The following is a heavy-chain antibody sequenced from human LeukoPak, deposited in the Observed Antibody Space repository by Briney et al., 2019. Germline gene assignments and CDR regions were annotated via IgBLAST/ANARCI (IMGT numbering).Heavy chain of an antibody. J-gene: IGHJ6*02. Sequence: GASVKVSCKASGYTFTSYGISWVRQAPGQGLEWMGWISAYNGNTNYAQKLQGRVTMTTDTSTSTAYTELRSLRSDDTAVYYCAGISTMGLYGDYHPYYYYGMDVWGQGTTVTVSS. CDR3: AGISTMGLYGDYHPYYYYGMDV. V-gene: IGHV1-18*01. D-gene: IGHD4-17*01. CDR1: GYTFTSYG. CDR2: ISAYNGNT.